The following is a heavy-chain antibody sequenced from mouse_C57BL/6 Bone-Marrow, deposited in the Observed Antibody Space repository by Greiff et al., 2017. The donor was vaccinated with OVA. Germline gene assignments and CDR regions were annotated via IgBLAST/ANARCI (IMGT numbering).Heavy chain of an antibody. D-gene: IGHD1-1*01. V-gene: IGHV1-82*01. CDR2: IYPGDGDT. J-gene: IGHJ4*01. CDR1: GYAFSSSW. Sequence: VQLKESGPELVKPGASVKISCKASGYAFSSSWMNWVKQRPGKGLEWIGRIYPGDGDTNYNGKFKGKATLTADKSSSTAYMQLSSLTSEDSAVYFCARGDYYGSSLYYYAMDYWGQGTSVTVSS. CDR3: ARGDYYGSSLYYYAMDY.